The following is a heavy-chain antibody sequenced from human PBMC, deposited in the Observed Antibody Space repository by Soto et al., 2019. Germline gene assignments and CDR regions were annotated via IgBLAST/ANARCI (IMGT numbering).Heavy chain of an antibody. CDR2: TSYDGTNK. Sequence: QAQLVESGGGVVQPGTSLRVSCVASGFTFRSYVIHWVRQAPGKGLEWVALTSYDGTNKYYGDSVRGRFTISRDNSRNTVDLQMDSLRVEDTAVYYCARWGTTGGLDVWGQGTLVSVSS. V-gene: IGHV3-30*19. CDR3: ARWGTTGGLDV. D-gene: IGHD3-16*01. CDR1: GFTFRSYV. J-gene: IGHJ1*01.